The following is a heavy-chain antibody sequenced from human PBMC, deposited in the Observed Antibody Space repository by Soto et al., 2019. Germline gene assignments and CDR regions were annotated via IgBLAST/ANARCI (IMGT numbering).Heavy chain of an antibody. J-gene: IGHJ4*02. CDR3: AREAGYCTNGVCYRYFDY. Sequence: QLQLQESGSGLVKPSQTLSLTCAVSGGSISSGGYSWSWIRQPPGKGLEWIGYIYHSGSTYYNPSLRSRVTISVDRSKNQFSLKLSSVTAADTAVYYCAREAGYCTNGVCYRYFDYWGQGTLVTVSS. D-gene: IGHD2-8*01. CDR2: IYHSGST. CDR1: GGSISSGGYS. V-gene: IGHV4-30-2*01.